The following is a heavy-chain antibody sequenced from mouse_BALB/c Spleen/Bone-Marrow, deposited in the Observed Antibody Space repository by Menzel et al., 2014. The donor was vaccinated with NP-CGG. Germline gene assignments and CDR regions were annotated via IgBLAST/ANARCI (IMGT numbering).Heavy chain of an antibody. Sequence: EVQLQQSGPELVKPGASMKISCKASGYSFTGYTMNWVKQSHGKNLEWIGLINPYNGGTTYNQKFKGKATLTVDKSSSTAYMEPLRLTSGDSAVYFCAREYFGDWYFDVWGAGTTVTVSS. CDR3: AREYFGDWYFDV. J-gene: IGHJ1*01. D-gene: IGHD5-2*01. CDR2: INPYNGGT. V-gene: IGHV1-18*01. CDR1: GYSFTGYT.